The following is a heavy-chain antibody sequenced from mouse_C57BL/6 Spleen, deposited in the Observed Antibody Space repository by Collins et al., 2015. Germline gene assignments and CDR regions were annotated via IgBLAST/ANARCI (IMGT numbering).Heavy chain of an antibody. J-gene: IGHJ2*01. Sequence: QIQLVQSGPELKKPGETVKISCKASGYTFTNYGMNWVKQAPGKGLKWMGWINTNTGEPTYAEEFKGRFAFSLETSASTAYLQINNLKNEDTATYFCAIYYGNYYFDYWGQGTTLTVSS. V-gene: IGHV9-3*02. CDR2: INTNTGEP. CDR1: GYTFTNYG. D-gene: IGHD2-1*01. CDR3: AIYYGNYYFDY.